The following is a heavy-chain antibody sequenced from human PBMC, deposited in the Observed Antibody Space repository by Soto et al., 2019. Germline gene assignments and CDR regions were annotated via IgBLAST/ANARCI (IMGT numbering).Heavy chain of an antibody. CDR1: GGSISSYY. J-gene: IGHJ4*02. CDR3: TYASSRYYFVV. D-gene: IGHD6-13*01. CDR2: IYYTGST. Sequence: SETLSLTCTVSGGSISSYYWSWIRQPPGKELEWIGYIYYTGSTNYNPSLKSRVTISQDTSKNQFSLKLTSVTAADTAVYYCTYASSRYYFVVWGKGALVTVYS. V-gene: IGHV4-59*03.